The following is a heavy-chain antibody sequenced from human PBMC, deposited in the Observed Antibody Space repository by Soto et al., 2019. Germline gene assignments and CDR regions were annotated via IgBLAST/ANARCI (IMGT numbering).Heavy chain of an antibody. CDR2: ISAYNGNT. V-gene: IGHV1-18*01. Sequence: ASVKVSCKASGYTFTSYGISWVRQAPGQGLEWMGWISAYNGNTNYAQKLQGRVTMTTDTSTSTAYMELRSLRSDDTAVYYCARDGVSSTEYTWNYGTYFDYWGQGALVTAPQ. CDR1: GYTFTSYG. CDR3: ARDGVSSTEYTWNYGTYFDY. D-gene: IGHD1-7*01. J-gene: IGHJ4*02.